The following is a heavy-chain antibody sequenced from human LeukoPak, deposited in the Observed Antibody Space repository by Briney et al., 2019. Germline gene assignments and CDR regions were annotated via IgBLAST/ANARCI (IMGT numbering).Heavy chain of an antibody. CDR1: GFTFSNYA. V-gene: IGHV3-23*01. J-gene: IGHJ4*02. CDR2: VTDRGSST. D-gene: IGHD3-9*01. Sequence: GGSLRLSCVASGFTFSNYAMSWVRQAPGKRLEWVSAVTDRGSSTYYADSVKGRFTISRDNSRNTLFLQMNSLRAEDTAIYYCAKWGDFDILTGYYVSDFWGQGTLVTVSS. CDR3: AKWGDFDILTGYYVSDF.